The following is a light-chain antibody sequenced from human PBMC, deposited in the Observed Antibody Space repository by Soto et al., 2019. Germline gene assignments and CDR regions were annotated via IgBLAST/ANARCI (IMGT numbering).Light chain of an antibody. V-gene: IGKV3-15*01. CDR3: QPYKSFWT. J-gene: IGKJ1*01. CDR2: GAS. Sequence: EIVMTQSPATLSVSPGERATLSCRASQSVNSNLAWYQQKPGQAPRLVIYGASTRATGIPARFSGSGSGTEFTLTISSLQSEDFAVYCCQPYKSFWTFGQGTKVEIK. CDR1: QSVNSN.